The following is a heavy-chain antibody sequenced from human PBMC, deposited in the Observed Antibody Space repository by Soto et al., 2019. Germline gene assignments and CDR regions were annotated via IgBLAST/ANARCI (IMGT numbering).Heavy chain of an antibody. CDR1: GYTFTSYG. CDR2: INAGNGNT. J-gene: IGHJ6*02. V-gene: IGHV1-3*01. CDR3: ARDPHDSSAYYHHYYYGMDV. D-gene: IGHD3-22*01. Sequence: QIQLMQSGAEVKKPGASVKVSCKASGYTFTSYGIHWVRQAPGQRLEWTGWINAGNGNTKYSEKFQGRVTITRDTSASTADLELSSLRSEDTAVYYCARDPHDSSAYYHHYYYGMDVWGPGTTVTVSS.